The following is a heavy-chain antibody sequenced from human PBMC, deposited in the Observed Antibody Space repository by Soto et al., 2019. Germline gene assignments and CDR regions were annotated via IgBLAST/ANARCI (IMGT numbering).Heavy chain of an antibody. V-gene: IGHV4-39*02. CDR3: ARPFAAQTVLGFDF. CDR2: APYAGNT. Sequence: QVQLQESGPGLVNPSETLSLTCTVSGDSVSSSRYYWGWVRQAPGTGLEWIGSAPYAGNTYYNPFIKSRATLFKDTYKIHFSLRLRSVTAADTAVYYWARPFAAQTVLGFDFWGQGLLVTVS. J-gene: IGHJ4*02. CDR1: GDSVSSSRYY. D-gene: IGHD3-16*01.